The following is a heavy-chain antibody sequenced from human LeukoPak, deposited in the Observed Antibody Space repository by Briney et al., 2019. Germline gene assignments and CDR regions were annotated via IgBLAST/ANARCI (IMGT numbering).Heavy chain of an antibody. J-gene: IGHJ4*02. CDR1: GFTFDDYA. CDR2: ISWNSGSI. V-gene: IGHV3-9*01. Sequence: GGSLRLSCAASGFTFDDYAMHWVRQAPGKGLEWVSGISWNSGSIGYADSVKGRFTISRDNAKNSLYLQMNSLRAEDTALYHCAKDDYWGQGTLVTVSS. CDR3: AKDDY.